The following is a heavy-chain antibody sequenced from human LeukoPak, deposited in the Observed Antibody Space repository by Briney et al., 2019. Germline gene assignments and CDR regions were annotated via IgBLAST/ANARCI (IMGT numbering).Heavy chain of an antibody. J-gene: IGHJ6*02. V-gene: IGHV3-23*01. CDR2: IGGSDGRT. CDR3: AKANRDHLSHYYGVDV. D-gene: IGHD3-10*01. Sequence: GGSLRLSCAASGFTFSTYAMSWVRQAPGKGLEWVSLIGGSDGRTRYADSVKGRFTISRDNSKNTLYLEMNSLRAEDTAVYYCAKANRDHLSHYYGVDVWGQGTTVVVSS. CDR1: GFTFSTYA.